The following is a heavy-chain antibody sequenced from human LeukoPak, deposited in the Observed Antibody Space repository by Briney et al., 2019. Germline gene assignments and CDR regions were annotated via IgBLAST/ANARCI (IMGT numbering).Heavy chain of an antibody. Sequence: QPGGSLRLSCAASGFTFSSYAMTWVRQAPGKGLEWVSAISGSGGITYYADSMKGRFTISRDNSKSTLYLQMNSLRAEDTALYYCAKDRIGSGTYYYFDYWGQGTLVTVSS. CDR3: AKDRIGSGTYYYFDY. V-gene: IGHV3-23*01. CDR1: GFTFSSYA. J-gene: IGHJ4*02. CDR2: ISGSGGIT. D-gene: IGHD3-10*01.